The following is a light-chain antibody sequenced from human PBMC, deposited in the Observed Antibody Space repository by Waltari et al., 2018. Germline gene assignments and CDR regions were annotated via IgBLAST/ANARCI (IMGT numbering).Light chain of an antibody. CDR1: TSNIGASHD. CDR3: QSFDNMLSGGVV. Sequence: QSVLTQPPPVSGTPGQRVTISGRGTTSNIGASHDVPGYQHLPDTAPKLPLYGNNTRPPGVPDRFSGSKSGTSASLAITGLQADDEADYFCQSFDNMLSGGVVFGGGTKLAVL. J-gene: IGLJ2*01. V-gene: IGLV1-40*01. CDR2: GNN.